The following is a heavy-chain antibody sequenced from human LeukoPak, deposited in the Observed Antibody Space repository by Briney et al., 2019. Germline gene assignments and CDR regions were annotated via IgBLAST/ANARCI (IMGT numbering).Heavy chain of an antibody. D-gene: IGHD5-24*01. V-gene: IGHV4-59*01. CDR3: ARALRRDGYNYYFDY. Sequence: SETLSLTCTVSGGSISSYYWSWIRQPPGKGLEWIGCIYYSGSTNYNPSLKSRVTISVDTSKNQFSLKLSSVTAADTAVYYCARALRRDGYNYYFDYWGQGTLVTVSS. CDR1: GGSISSYY. CDR2: IYYSGST. J-gene: IGHJ4*02.